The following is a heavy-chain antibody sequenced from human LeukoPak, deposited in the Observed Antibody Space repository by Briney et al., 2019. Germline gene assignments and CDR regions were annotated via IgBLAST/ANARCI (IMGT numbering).Heavy chain of an antibody. D-gene: IGHD3-22*01. CDR1: GFTFEDYA. Sequence: GGSLRLSCAVTGFTFEDYAMSWVRQPPWQGLEWLSYITHSGTSTSYADSVRGRFTISRDNAQNSLYLQMDSLRGDDTALYYCVRVTSPFFDSGAQDAFDLWGQGTMVTVS. CDR3: VRVTSPFFDSGAQDAFDL. V-gene: IGHV3-20*04. J-gene: IGHJ3*01. CDR2: ITHSGTST.